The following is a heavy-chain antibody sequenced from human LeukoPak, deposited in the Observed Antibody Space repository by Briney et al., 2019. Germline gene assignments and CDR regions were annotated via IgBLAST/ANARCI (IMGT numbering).Heavy chain of an antibody. V-gene: IGHV3-23*01. CDR1: GFTFSNYG. J-gene: IGHJ4*02. Sequence: AGGSLRLSCAASGFTFSNYGVSWVRQAPGKGLEWVALISGSGSRGSGISGGNTYYADSVKGRFTISRDDSQNTVYLQMNGLRAEDTAIYFCAKGRCGDSSCWYFDSWAKGTRVTVSS. CDR2: ISGSGSRGSGISGGNT. D-gene: IGHD6-13*01. CDR3: AKGRCGDSSCWYFDS.